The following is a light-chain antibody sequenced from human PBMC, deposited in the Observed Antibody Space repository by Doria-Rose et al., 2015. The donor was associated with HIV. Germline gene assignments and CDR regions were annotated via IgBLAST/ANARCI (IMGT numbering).Light chain of an antibody. V-gene: IGKV3-20*01. Sequence: TQSPGTLSLSPGERATLSCRASQRVKSSYLAWYQQKPGQAPRLLIYAASTRATGIPDRFSGSLPGTDLTLTISRLEPEDVAVYYCQQYGTSRGTFGQGTRLEIK. CDR3: QQYGTSRGT. CDR1: QRVKSSY. CDR2: AAS. J-gene: IGKJ5*01.